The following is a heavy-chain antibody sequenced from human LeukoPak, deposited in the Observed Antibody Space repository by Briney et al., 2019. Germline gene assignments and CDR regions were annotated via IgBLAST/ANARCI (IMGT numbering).Heavy chain of an antibody. CDR1: GYSISSGYY. Sequence: PSETLSLTCAVSGYSISSGYYWGWVRQPPGKGPEWIGSIYHSGNNYYNPSLKSRVTISVDTSKNQFSLKLSSVTAADTAVYYCARDLVRGYSYGVFDYWGQGTLVTVSS. CDR2: IYHSGNN. CDR3: ARDLVRGYSYGVFDY. V-gene: IGHV4-38-2*01. J-gene: IGHJ4*02. D-gene: IGHD5-18*01.